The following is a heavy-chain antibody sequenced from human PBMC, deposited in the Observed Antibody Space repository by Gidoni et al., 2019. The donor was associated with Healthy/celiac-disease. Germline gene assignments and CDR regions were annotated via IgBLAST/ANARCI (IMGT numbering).Heavy chain of an antibody. J-gene: IGHJ5*02. CDR1: GGSISSGGSS. CDR3: AREGYCISTSCSDSRFDP. V-gene: IGHV4-30-2*01. D-gene: IGHD2-2*01. Sequence: QLQLQESGSGLVKPSQTLSLTCAVSGGSISSGGSSWSWIRQPPGKGLEWIGYIYHSGSTYYNPSLKSRVTISVDRSKNQFSLKLSSVTAADTAVYYCAREGYCISTSCSDSRFDPWGQGTLVTVSS. CDR2: IYHSGST.